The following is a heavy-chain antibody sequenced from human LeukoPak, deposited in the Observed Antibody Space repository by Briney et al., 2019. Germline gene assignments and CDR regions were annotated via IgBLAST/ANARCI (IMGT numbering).Heavy chain of an antibody. CDR1: GGSISSYY. Sequence: SETLSLTCTVSGGSISSYYWSWIRQPPGKGLEWIGYIYTSGSTNYNPSLKSRVTITVDTSKNQFSLKLSSVTAAATAVYYCGGLAGEYSNSDYWGQGTLVTVSS. V-gene: IGHV4-4*09. CDR3: GGLAGEYSNSDY. CDR2: IYTSGST. D-gene: IGHD6-6*01. J-gene: IGHJ4*02.